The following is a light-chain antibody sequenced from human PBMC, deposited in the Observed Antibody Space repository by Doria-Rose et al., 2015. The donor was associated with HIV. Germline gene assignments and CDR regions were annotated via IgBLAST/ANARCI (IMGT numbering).Light chain of an antibody. Sequence: DIQLPQSPSSLSASIGDRVTITCRASHTVSTYLNWFQHEPGKAPKLLIYAASRLQSGVPSRFSGSGSGTDFTLTISGLQPGDFATYYCQQTYSSPPWTFGQGTKVEMK. J-gene: IGKJ1*01. CDR2: AAS. CDR3: QQTYSSPPWT. V-gene: IGKV1-39*01. CDR1: HTVSTY.